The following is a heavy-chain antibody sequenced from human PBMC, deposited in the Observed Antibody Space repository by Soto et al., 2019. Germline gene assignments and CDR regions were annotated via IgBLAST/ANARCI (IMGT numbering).Heavy chain of an antibody. V-gene: IGHV1-3*01. CDR3: ARYPQSCSGGSCYSPHNWFDP. D-gene: IGHD2-15*01. CDR2: INAGNGNT. J-gene: IGHJ5*02. Sequence: QVQLVQSGAEVKKPGASVKVSCKASGYTFTSYAMHWVRQAPGQRLEWMGWINAGNGNTKYSQKFQGRVTITRDTSASTAYMELSSLRSEDTAVYYFARYPQSCSGGSCYSPHNWFDPWGQGTLVTVSS. CDR1: GYTFTSYA.